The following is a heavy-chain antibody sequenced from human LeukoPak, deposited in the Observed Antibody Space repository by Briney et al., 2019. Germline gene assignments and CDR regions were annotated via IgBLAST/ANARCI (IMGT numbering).Heavy chain of an antibody. CDR1: GFTFSSYE. CDR3: ARVSEQVTMVRGVIIGPGDY. V-gene: IGHV3-48*03. CDR2: ISSSGSTK. D-gene: IGHD3-10*01. Sequence: GGSLRLSCAASGFTFSSYEMNWVRQAPGKGLEWVSYISSSGSTKYYADSLMGRFTLSRDNAKKSLYLQMNSLRAEDTAVYYCARVSEQVTMVRGVIIGPGDYWGQGTLVTVSS. J-gene: IGHJ4*02.